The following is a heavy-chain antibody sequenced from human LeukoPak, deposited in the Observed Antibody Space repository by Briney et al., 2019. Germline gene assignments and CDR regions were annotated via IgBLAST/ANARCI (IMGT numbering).Heavy chain of an antibody. Sequence: GGSLRLSCAASGFTFSSYSMNWVRQAPGKRLEWVSSISSSSSYIYYADSVKGRFTISRDNAKNSLYLQMNSLRAEDTAVYYCARDLLGTVTTFHAFDIWGQGTMVTVS. D-gene: IGHD4-17*01. CDR3: ARDLLGTVTTFHAFDI. J-gene: IGHJ3*02. CDR2: ISSSSSYI. V-gene: IGHV3-21*01. CDR1: GFTFSSYS.